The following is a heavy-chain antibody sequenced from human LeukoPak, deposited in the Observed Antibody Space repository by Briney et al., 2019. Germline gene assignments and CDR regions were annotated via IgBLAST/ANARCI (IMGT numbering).Heavy chain of an antibody. CDR1: GYTFTSYG. D-gene: IGHD3-22*01. J-gene: IGHJ4*02. V-gene: IGHV1-18*01. CDR2: ISAYNGNT. CDR3: ARDYANYYDSSGYLWGY. Sequence: ASVKVSCKASGYTFTSYGISWVRQAPGQGLEWMGWISAYNGNTNYAQKLQGRVTMTTDTSTSTAYMELRSLRSDDTAVYYCARDYANYYDSSGYLWGYWGQGTLVTVSS.